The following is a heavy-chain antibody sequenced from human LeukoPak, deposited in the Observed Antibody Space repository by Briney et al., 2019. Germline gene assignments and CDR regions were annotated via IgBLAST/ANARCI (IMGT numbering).Heavy chain of an antibody. CDR2: IYNTGST. V-gene: IGHV4-59*08. D-gene: IGHD2-2*01. CDR3: AGTEIVEFPAARDALDI. J-gene: IGHJ3*02. CDR1: AGSISSYY. Sequence: PSETLSLTCSVSAGSISSYYWNWIRQPPGKGLEWIGYIYNTGSTMYSPSLRSRVTISLDTSKKQFSLRLSSVTAADTAVYYCAGTEIVEFPAARDALDIWGQGTKVTVSS.